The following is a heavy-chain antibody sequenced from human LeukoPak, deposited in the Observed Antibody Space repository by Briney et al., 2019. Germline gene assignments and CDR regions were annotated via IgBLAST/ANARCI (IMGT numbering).Heavy chain of an antibody. CDR1: GGSISSYY. Sequence: SETLSLTCTVSGGSISSYYWSWIRQPPGKGLEWIGYIYYSGSTNYNPSLTSRVTISVDTSKNQFSLKLSSVTAADTAVYYCARGSRRITMVRGVPYGMDVWGQGTTVTVSS. J-gene: IGHJ6*02. V-gene: IGHV4-59*01. D-gene: IGHD3-10*01. CDR2: IYYSGST. CDR3: ARGSRRITMVRGVPYGMDV.